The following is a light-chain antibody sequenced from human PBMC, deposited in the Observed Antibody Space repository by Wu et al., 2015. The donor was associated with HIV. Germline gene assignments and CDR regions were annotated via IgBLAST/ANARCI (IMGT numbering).Light chain of an antibody. CDR2: SSS. CDR3: QQYGSSPLT. CDR1: QSVTSSY. J-gene: IGKJ4*01. V-gene: IGKV3-20*01. Sequence: EIVVTQSPGTLSLSPGERATLSCRASQSVTSSYVAWYQQKPGQAPRLLIYSSSSRATGIPDRFSGSGSGTDFTLTVSRLEPEDFAVYFCQQYGSSPLTFGGGTRVEIK.